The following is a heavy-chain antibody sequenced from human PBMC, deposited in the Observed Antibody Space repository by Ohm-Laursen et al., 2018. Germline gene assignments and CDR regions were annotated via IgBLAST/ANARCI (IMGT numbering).Heavy chain of an antibody. Sequence: QTLTLTGAISGDSVSSTSAAWNWIRQSPSRGLEWLGRTYYRSQWYSNYAVSVKSRMTVNADTSKNQFSLQLDSMTPEDTAVYYCARDGDRNEKFDYWGQGILVTVSS. CDR3: ARDGDRNEKFDY. J-gene: IGHJ4*02. CDR2: TYYRSQWYS. D-gene: IGHD2-8*01. V-gene: IGHV6-1*01. CDR1: GDSVSSTSAA.